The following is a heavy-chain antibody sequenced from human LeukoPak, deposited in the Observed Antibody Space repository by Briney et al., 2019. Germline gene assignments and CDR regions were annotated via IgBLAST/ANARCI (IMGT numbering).Heavy chain of an antibody. V-gene: IGHV4-34*01. D-gene: IGHD1-26*01. CDR1: GGSFSGYY. Sequence: SETLSLTCAVYGGSFSGYYWSWIRQPPGKGLERIGEINHSGSTNYNPSLKSRVTISVDTSKNQFSLKLSSVTAADTAVYYCARSGGSYYPRDAFDIWGQGTMVTVSS. CDR3: ARSGGSYYPRDAFDI. J-gene: IGHJ3*02. CDR2: INHSGST.